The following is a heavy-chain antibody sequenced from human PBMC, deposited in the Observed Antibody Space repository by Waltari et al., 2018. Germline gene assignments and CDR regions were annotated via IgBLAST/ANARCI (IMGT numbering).Heavy chain of an antibody. D-gene: IGHD6-19*01. Sequence: ELQLVESGGGLVQPGGSLGLSCAASGSTFSSVGIHWVRQAPGKGREWVSYISSRSSTIYYADSVKGRFTISRDNAKNSLYLQMNSLRAEDTAVYYCARKKAVAGPDAFDIWGQGTMVTVSS. J-gene: IGHJ3*02. CDR3: ARKKAVAGPDAFDI. V-gene: IGHV3-48*04. CDR1: GSTFSSVG. CDR2: ISSRSSTI.